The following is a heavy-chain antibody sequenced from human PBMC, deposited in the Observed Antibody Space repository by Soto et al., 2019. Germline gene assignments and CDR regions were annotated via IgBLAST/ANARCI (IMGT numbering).Heavy chain of an antibody. CDR3: ARERNTDSSAYYYFAY. V-gene: IGHV1-18*01. J-gene: IGHJ4*02. Sequence: QVQLVQCGPEVKMPGASVKVSCKTSGYSFTAYGLAWLRQAPGQRPEWLGWVGTNNANTNYAQKFQGRVTMTTDRSTATTYMDLRSLRSDDTAVYYCARERNTDSSAYYYFAYWGQGTLVTVSS. D-gene: IGHD3-22*01. CDR2: VGTNNANT. CDR1: GYSFTAYG.